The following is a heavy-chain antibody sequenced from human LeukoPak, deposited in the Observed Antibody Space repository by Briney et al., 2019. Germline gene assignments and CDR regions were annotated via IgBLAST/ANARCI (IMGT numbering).Heavy chain of an antibody. CDR2: ISSSGSTI. J-gene: IGHJ6*02. CDR3: ATNSGYDSFPRLHGLDV. CDR1: GFTFSDYY. D-gene: IGHD5-12*01. Sequence: GGSLRLSCAASGFTFSDYYMSWIRQAPGKGLEWVSYISSSGSTIYYADSVKGRFTISRDNAKNSLYLQMNSLRAEDTAVYYCATNSGYDSFPRLHGLDVWGQGTTVTVSS. V-gene: IGHV3-11*04.